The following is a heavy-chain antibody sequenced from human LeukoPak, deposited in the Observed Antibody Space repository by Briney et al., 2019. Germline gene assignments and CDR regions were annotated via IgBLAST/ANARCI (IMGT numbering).Heavy chain of an antibody. J-gene: IGHJ4*02. CDR2: IYYTGST. CDR3: ARGEFELLAPFDS. D-gene: IGHD2-15*01. Sequence: PSETLSLTCTVSGGSISSYYWSWIRQPPGKGLEWIGYIYYTGSTKYNPSLKSRVTISVDMSKNQFSLKVSSVTAADTAMYYCARGEFELLAPFDSWGQGTLVTVSS. CDR1: GGSISSYY. V-gene: IGHV4-59*08.